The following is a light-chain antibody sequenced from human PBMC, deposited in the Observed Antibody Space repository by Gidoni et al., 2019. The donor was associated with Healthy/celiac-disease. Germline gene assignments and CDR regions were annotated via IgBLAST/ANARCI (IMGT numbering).Light chain of an antibody. V-gene: IGKV2-28*01. CDR3: MQALQTPLT. Sequence: DIVMTQSPLSLPVTPGEPASISCRSSQSLLHSNGYNYLDWYLQKPGQSPQLLIYLGSNRASGVPDRFSGSGSGTDFTLKIIRVEAEDVGVYYCMQALQTPLTFXGXTKVEIK. CDR1: QSLLHSNGYNY. CDR2: LGS. J-gene: IGKJ4*01.